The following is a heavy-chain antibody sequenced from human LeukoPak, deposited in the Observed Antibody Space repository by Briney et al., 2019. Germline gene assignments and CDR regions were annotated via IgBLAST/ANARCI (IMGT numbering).Heavy chain of an antibody. CDR2: IRYDGSYN. CDR3: AKAMTTVTPFDY. D-gene: IGHD4-17*01. J-gene: IGHJ4*02. Sequence: GGSLRLSCAASGFIFSSSGMHWFRQAPGKGLEWVAFIRYDGSYNYYADSVKGRFTISRDSSKKTLYLQMNSLRVEDTAVYYCAKAMTTVTPFDYWGQGTLVTVSS. CDR1: GFIFSSSG. V-gene: IGHV3-30*02.